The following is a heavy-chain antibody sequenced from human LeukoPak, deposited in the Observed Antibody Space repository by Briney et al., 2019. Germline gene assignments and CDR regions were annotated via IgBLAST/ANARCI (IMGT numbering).Heavy chain of an antibody. CDR1: GYTFTSYY. V-gene: IGHV1-46*01. CDR2: INPSGGST. D-gene: IGHD3-3*01. CDR3: ARGPSIFGVVIIYEPYENWFDP. Sequence: ASVKVSCKASGYTFTSYYMHWVRQAPGQGLEWMGIINPSGGSTSYAQKFQGRVTMTKDTSTSTVYMELSSLRSEDTAVYYCARGPSIFGVVIIYEPYENWFDPWGQGTLVTVSS. J-gene: IGHJ5*02.